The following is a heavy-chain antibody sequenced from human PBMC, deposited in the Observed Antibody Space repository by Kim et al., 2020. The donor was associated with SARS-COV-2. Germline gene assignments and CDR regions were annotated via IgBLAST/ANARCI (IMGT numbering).Heavy chain of an antibody. CDR1: GFTFSSSA. V-gene: IGHV3-23*01. J-gene: IGHJ6*02. D-gene: IGHD3-10*01. Sequence: GGSLRLSCTASGFTFSSSAMRWVRQGPGKGLEWFAGISDSGGGTYYADSVKGRFTISRDNSQNTLYLQMSGLRVDDTAVYHCAKILYGSGSYYSGGGMDVWGQGTTVTVSS. CDR3: AKILYGSGSYYSGGGMDV. CDR2: ISDSGGGT.